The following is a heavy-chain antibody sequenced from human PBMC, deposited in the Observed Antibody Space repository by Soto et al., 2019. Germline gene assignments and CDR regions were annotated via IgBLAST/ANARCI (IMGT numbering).Heavy chain of an antibody. CDR3: ARGGSSSWGRAYYYGMDV. V-gene: IGHV1-69*01. CDR1: GGTFSSYA. D-gene: IGHD6-13*01. CDR2: IIPIFGTA. Sequence: QVQLVQSGAEVKKPGSSVKVSCKASGGTFSSYAISWVRQAPGQGLEWMGGIIPIFGTANYAQKFQGRVTITADESTSTDYMELSSLRSEDTAVYYCARGGSSSWGRAYYYGMDVWGQGTTVTVSS. J-gene: IGHJ6*02.